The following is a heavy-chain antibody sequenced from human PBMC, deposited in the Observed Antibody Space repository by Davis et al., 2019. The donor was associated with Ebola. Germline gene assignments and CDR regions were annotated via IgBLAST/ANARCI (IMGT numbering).Heavy chain of an antibody. CDR1: GGSISSYY. Sequence: PSETLSLTCTVSGGSISSYYWSWIRQPAGKGLEWIGRIYTSGSTNYNPSLKSRVTMSVDTSKNQFSLKLSSVTAADTAVYYCARQIDIAVAGRLFDYWGQGTTVTVSS. V-gene: IGHV4-4*07. J-gene: IGHJ4*03. D-gene: IGHD6-19*01. CDR3: ARQIDIAVAGRLFDY. CDR2: IYTSGST.